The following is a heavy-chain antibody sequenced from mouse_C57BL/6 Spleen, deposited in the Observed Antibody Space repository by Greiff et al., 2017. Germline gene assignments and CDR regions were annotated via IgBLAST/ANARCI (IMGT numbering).Heavy chain of an antibody. J-gene: IGHJ2*01. D-gene: IGHD2-4*01. Sequence: EVQLQESGPGLVKPSQSLPLTCSVTGYSITSCYYWNWIRQLPGNKLEWMGYISYDGSNNYNPSLKNRIPITRDTSKNQFFLKLNSVTTEDTATSYCARGYPLYDSYFDYWGQGTTLTVSS. CDR2: ISYDGSN. CDR3: ARGYPLYDSYFDY. CDR1: GYSITSCYY. V-gene: IGHV3-6*01.